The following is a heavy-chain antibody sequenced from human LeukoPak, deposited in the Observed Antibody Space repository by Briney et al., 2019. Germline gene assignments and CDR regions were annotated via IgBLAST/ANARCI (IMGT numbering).Heavy chain of an antibody. V-gene: IGHV1-2*02. D-gene: IGHD6-19*01. CDR3: ARDLKMGYSSGRYSWGTGSSNDY. Sequence: ASVKVSCKASGYTFTGYFIHWVRQAPGQGLEWMGWINPNSGGTNYAQKFQGRITMTTDTSTSTAYMELRSLRSDDTAVYYCARDLKMGYSSGRYSWGTGSSNDYWGQGTLVTVSS. CDR1: GYTFTGYF. CDR2: INPNSGGT. J-gene: IGHJ4*02.